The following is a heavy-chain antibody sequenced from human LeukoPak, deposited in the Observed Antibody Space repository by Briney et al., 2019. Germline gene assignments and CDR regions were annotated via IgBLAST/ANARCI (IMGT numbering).Heavy chain of an antibody. J-gene: IGHJ5*02. D-gene: IGHD6-13*01. CDR3: ARAPLQQPAGVFFDP. CDR2: INPNSGGT. V-gene: IGHV1-2*02. CDR1: GYTFTGYY. Sequence: ASVKFCCQASGYTFTGYYMHWVRQATGQGLDWMGWINPNSGGTNYAQKFQGRVTMTRETSISTAYMELSRLRSDDTAVYYCARAPLQQPAGVFFDPWGQGTLVTVSS.